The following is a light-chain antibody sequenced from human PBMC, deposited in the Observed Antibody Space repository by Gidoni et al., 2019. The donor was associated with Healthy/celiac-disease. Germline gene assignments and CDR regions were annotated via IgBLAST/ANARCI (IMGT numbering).Light chain of an antibody. CDR1: QSISSY. CDR2: AAS. CDR3: QQSYSRPWT. V-gene: IGKV1-39*01. Sequence: IQLTHSPSSLSASVGERVTLTCRASQSISSYLNWYQQKPGKAPKLLIDAASSWASGVPARFSGSGSGTEFTLTISSLQSEDFAIYYCQQSYSRPWTFGQGTKVEIK. J-gene: IGKJ1*01.